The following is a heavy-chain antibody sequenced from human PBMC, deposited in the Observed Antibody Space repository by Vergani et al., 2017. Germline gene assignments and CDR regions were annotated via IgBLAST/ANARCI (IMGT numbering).Heavy chain of an antibody. V-gene: IGHV1-18*01. CDR1: GYTFTSYG. CDR2: ISHYNGNR. Sequence: QVQLVQSGAGVKKPGASVTVSCKASGYTFTSYGISWVRQAPGQGLEWMGWISHYNGNRKYAQKLQGRVTMTTDTSTSTAYMELRSLRSDDTAVYYCARNTYGDNNYLHYYYYGMDDWGQGTTVTVSS. CDR3: ARNTYGDNNYLHYYYYGMDD. D-gene: IGHD4-17*01. J-gene: IGHJ6*02.